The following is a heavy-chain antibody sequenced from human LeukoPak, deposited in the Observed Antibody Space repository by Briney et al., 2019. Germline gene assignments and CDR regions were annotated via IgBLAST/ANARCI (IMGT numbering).Heavy chain of an antibody. CDR2: INPSGGST. Sequence: ASVKVSCKASGYTFTSYYMHWVRQAPGQGLEWMGIINPSGGSTNYAQSLQGRVTMTTDTSTSTVYMEMRSLTSDDTAVYYCARDLDQYNGRFGGFGHDFWGQGTLVTVSS. J-gene: IGHJ4*02. V-gene: IGHV1-46*01. CDR3: ARDLDQYNGRFGGFGHDF. D-gene: IGHD3-10*01. CDR1: GYTFTSYY.